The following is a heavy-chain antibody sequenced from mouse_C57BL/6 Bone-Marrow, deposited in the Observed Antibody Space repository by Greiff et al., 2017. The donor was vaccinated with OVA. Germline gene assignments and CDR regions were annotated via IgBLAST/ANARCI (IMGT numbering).Heavy chain of an antibody. Sequence: VQLQQSDAELVKPGASVKISCKVSGYTFTDYTIHWMKQRPEQGLEWIGYIYPRAGSTKYNEKFKVKAPLTADTSSSTAYMQHNSLTSENSAVYLCARRGFYGSSYWYFDVGGTGTTVTVSS. CDR3: ARRGFYGSSYWYFDV. D-gene: IGHD1-1*01. J-gene: IGHJ1*03. CDR1: GYTFTDYT. V-gene: IGHV1-78*01. CDR2: IYPRAGST.